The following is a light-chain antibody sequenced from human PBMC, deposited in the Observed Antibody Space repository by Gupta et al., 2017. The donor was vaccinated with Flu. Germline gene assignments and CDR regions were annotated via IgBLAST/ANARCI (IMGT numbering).Light chain of an antibody. J-gene: IGLJ1*01. CDR3: TSYSTITTPYV. CDR2: EVS. V-gene: IGLV2-14*01. CDR1: SSDVGGYNY. Sequence: QSALTQPASVSGSPGQSITSSCTGTSSDVGGYNYVSWYQQHPGKAPKLMIYEVSNRPSGVSNRFSGSKSGKTASLTISGLQAEDEADYYCTSYSTITTPYVFGTGTRVTVL.